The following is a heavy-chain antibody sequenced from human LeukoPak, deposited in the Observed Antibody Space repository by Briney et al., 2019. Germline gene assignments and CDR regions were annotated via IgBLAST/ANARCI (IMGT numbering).Heavy chain of an antibody. V-gene: IGHV3-7*03. CDR1: GFTFSNYA. CDR3: AKGTPFGGY. D-gene: IGHD3-16*01. Sequence: GGSLRLSCAASGFTFSNYATSWVRQAPGKGLEWVANIKQDGSEKNYVGSVKGRFTISRDNADNSLYLQMNSLRADDTAVYYCAKGTPFGGYWGQGTLVTVSS. CDR2: IKQDGSEK. J-gene: IGHJ4*02.